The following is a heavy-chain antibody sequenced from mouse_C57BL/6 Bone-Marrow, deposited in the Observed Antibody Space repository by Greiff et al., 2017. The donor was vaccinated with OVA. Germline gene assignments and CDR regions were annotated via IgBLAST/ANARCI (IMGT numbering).Heavy chain of an antibody. J-gene: IGHJ1*03. CDR3: ARWICGNCWYFDV. CDR1: GYTFTDYN. D-gene: IGHD4-1*01. Sequence: EVQLQQSGPELVKPGASVKMSCKASGYTFTDYNMHWVKQSHGKSLAWIGYINPNNGGTSYNQKFKGKATLTVNQSSSTAYMELRSLTAEDSAVYYCARWICGNCWYFDVWGTGTTVTVSS. V-gene: IGHV1-22*01. CDR2: INPNNGGT.